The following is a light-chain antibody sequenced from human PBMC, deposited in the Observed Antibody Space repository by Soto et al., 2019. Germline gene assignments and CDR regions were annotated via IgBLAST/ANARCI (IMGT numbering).Light chain of an antibody. CDR1: QSVSSN. CDR2: GAS. J-gene: IGKJ1*01. V-gene: IGKV3-15*01. Sequence: EIVMTQSPATLSLSPGERATLSCRASQSVSSNLAWYQQKPGQAPRLLIYGASTRATGIPARFSGSGSGTEFTLTISSLKSEDFAVYYCQQYNNWRTFGQGTKVDIK. CDR3: QQYNNWRT.